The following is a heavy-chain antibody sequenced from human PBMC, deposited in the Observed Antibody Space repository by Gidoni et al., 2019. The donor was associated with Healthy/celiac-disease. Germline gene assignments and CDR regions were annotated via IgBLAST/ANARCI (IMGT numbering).Heavy chain of an antibody. Sequence: QVQLVKSGAAVKQPGSSVKVSCKASGGTFSSYAFSWVRQAPGQGREWMGGIIPILGTANYAQKFQGRVTLTADKSTSTAYMELSSLRSEDTAGYYCARLPVRGVVRLNAFDIWGQGTMVTVSS. V-gene: IGHV1-69*06. CDR1: GGTFSSYA. D-gene: IGHD3-10*01. CDR2: IIPILGTA. CDR3: ARLPVRGVVRLNAFDI. J-gene: IGHJ3*02.